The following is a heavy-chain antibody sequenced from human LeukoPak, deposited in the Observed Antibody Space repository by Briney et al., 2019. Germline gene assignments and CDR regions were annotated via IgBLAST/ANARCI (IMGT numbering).Heavy chain of an antibody. Sequence: SETLSLTCTVSGGSISSYYWSWIRQPAGKGLEWIGRIYASGSTRYNPSLKSRVTMSVDTSKNQFSLKLNSVTAADTAVYFCARGMAAAYDYNWFDPWGQGILVTVPS. CDR3: ARGMAAAYDYNWFDP. V-gene: IGHV4-4*07. D-gene: IGHD5-12*01. J-gene: IGHJ5*02. CDR1: GGSISSYY. CDR2: IYASGST.